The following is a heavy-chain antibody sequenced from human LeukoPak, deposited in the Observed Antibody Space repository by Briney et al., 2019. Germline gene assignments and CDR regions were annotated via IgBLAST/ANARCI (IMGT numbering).Heavy chain of an antibody. CDR3: AREREMATRNPFDY. V-gene: IGHV1-18*01. D-gene: IGHD5-24*01. CDR2: ISANNGNT. Sequence: GASVKVSCKASGYTFTSYGISWVRQAPGQGLEWMGWISANNGNTNYAQKLQGRVTMTTDTSTSTAYMELRSLRSDDTAVYYCAREREMATRNPFDYWGQGTLVTVSS. CDR1: GYTFTSYG. J-gene: IGHJ4*02.